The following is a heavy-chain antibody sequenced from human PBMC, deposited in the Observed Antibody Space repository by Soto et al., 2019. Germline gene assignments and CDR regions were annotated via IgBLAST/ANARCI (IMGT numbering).Heavy chain of an antibody. V-gene: IGHV4-39*01. CDR3: GRHWGIGLTPPGP. D-gene: IGHD6-13*01. J-gene: IGHJ5*02. CDR2: IYYSGKT. Sequence: SETLSLTCTVSGASINNTSYYWGWIRQSPGKGLEWIGNIYYSGKTYYSPSLKSRVSISVDASRNRFPLRLSSVTAADTAVYYCGRHWGIGLTPPGPWGQGVLVTVSS. CDR1: GASINNTSYY.